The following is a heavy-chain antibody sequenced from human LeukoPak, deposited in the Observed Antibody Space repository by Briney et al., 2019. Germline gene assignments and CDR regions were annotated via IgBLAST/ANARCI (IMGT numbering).Heavy chain of an antibody. CDR2: IYYSGST. Sequence: PSETLSLTGTFTGGSISSYYWSWIRQPAREGLGGIGYIYYSGSTNYHPSLKSRVTISVDTSKNQFSLKLSSLTAADTAVYYYPSHRDNWPLTAFDIWGQGTMVTVSS. J-gene: IGHJ3*02. D-gene: IGHD1-1*01. CDR1: GGSISSYY. CDR3: PSHRDNWPLTAFDI. V-gene: IGHV4-59*08.